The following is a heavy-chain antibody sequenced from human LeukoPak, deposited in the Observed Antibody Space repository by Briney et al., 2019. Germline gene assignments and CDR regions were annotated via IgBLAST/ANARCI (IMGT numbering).Heavy chain of an antibody. CDR3: ARDQGSTSRGIDY. Sequence: GGSLRLSCAASGFTFSSYWMHWVRQAPGKGLVWVSRIYSDGNTTNYADSVKCRFTISRGNAKNTLYLQMNSLRAEDTAVYYCARDQGSTSRGIDYWGQGTLVTVSS. D-gene: IGHD2-2*01. CDR2: IYSDGNTT. V-gene: IGHV3-74*01. CDR1: GFTFSSYW. J-gene: IGHJ4*02.